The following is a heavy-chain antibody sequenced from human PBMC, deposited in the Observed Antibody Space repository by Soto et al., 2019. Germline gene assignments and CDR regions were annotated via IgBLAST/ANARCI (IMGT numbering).Heavy chain of an antibody. CDR2: IYYSGST. CDR3: ARGGWEYGDYDIY. J-gene: IGHJ4*02. V-gene: IGHV4-39*01. Sequence: SETLSLTCTVSGGSISSSSYYWGWIRQPPGKGLEWIGSIYYSGSTYYNPSLKSRVTISVDTSKNQFSLKLSSVTAADTAVYYCARGGWEYGDYDIYWGQGTLVTVSS. CDR1: GGSISSSSYY. D-gene: IGHD4-17*01.